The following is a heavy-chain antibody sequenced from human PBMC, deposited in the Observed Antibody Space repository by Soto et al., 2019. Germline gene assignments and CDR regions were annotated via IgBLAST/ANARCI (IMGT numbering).Heavy chain of an antibody. CDR3: ARDQAGHYFAY. CDR2: IYYSGTT. J-gene: IGHJ4*02. Sequence: SETLSLTCTVSNGSIFNYYWSWIRQSPGKGLEWIGYIYYSGTTNYNPSLKSRVTMSVDTSKNQFSLKLSSVTAADSAVYFCARDQAGHYFAYWGQGTVVTVSS. V-gene: IGHV4-59*01. D-gene: IGHD6-19*01. CDR1: NGSIFNYY.